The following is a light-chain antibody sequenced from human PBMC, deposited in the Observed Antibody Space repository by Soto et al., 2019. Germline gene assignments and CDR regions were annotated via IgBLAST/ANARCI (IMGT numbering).Light chain of an antibody. CDR3: CSYTGFGTLV. J-gene: IGLJ3*02. CDR2: EGI. Sequence: QLVLTQPASVSGSPGQSITISCAGTSSDIGNYNLVSWYQVYPGKVPKLIIYEGIRRPSGVSNRFSGSKSGNTASLIISGLQGEDEADYYCCSYTGFGTLVFGGGTKLTVL. CDR1: SSDIGNYNL. V-gene: IGLV2-23*01.